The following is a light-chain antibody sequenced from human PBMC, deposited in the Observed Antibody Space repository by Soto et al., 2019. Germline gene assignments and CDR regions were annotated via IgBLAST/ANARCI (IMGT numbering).Light chain of an antibody. CDR2: GGS. CDR3: QQYNYWPPYT. J-gene: IGKJ2*01. V-gene: IGKV3-15*01. Sequence: EVVMTQSPATLSASPGERVTLSCRASQNLGSSLAWYQQRPGQAPRHLLYGGSTRATGIPARFSGSGSGTEFTVTISSLQSDDFAVYYCQQYNYWPPYTFGQGTNLEFK. CDR1: QNLGSS.